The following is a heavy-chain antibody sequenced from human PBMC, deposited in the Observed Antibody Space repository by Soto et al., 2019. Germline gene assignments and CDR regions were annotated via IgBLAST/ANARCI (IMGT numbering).Heavy chain of an antibody. V-gene: IGHV3-21*01. CDR1: GFTFSSYS. D-gene: IGHD1-1*01. J-gene: IGHJ6*02. CDR3: ARDSSTGTTSHYYYYGMDV. Sequence: ASGFTFSSYSMNWVRQAPGKGLEWVSSISSSSSYIYYADSVKGRFTISRDNAKNSLYLQMNSLRAEDTAVYYCARDSSTGTTSHYYYYGMDVWGQGTTVTVSS. CDR2: ISSSSSYI.